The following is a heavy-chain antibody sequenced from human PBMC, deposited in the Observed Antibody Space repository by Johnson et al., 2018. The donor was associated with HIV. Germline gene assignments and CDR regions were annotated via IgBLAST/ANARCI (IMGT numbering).Heavy chain of an antibody. CDR2: IYSGGST. J-gene: IGHJ3*02. Sequence: VQLVESGGGLVQPGGSLRLSCAASGFTVSSNYMSWVRQAPGKGLEWVSVIYSGGSTYYADSVKGSFPLSRDNSKNTLYLQMNSLRAEDTAVYYCARDHRAYCGGDCYSDAFDIWGQGTMVTVSS. CDR1: GFTVSSNY. CDR3: ARDHRAYCGGDCYSDAFDI. D-gene: IGHD2-21*02. V-gene: IGHV3-66*01.